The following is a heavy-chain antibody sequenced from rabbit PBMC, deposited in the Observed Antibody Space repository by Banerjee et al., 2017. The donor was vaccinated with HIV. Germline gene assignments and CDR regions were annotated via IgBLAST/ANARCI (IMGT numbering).Heavy chain of an antibody. CDR1: GFSFSSGDD. Sequence: QSLEESGGDLVKPGASLTLTCTASGFSFSSGDDMCWVRQAPGKGLEWIACIYVGSGVNTYYASWAKGRFTISKTSSTTVTLQMTSLTAADTATYFCARGEGGGGDGCDLWGPGTLVTVS. V-gene: IGHV1S40*01. CDR2: IYVGSGVNT. J-gene: IGHJ4*01. CDR3: ARGEGGGGDGCDL. D-gene: IGHD2-1*01.